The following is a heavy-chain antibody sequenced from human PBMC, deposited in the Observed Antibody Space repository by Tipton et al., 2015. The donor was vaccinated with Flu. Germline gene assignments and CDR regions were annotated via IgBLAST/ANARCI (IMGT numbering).Heavy chain of an antibody. Sequence: TLSLTCTVSGGSISSSSYYWGWIRQPPGKGLEWIGSIYYSGSTYYNPSLKGRVTISVDTSKNQFSLKLSSVTAADTAVYYCARLSYDILTGYYPHLDYWGQGTLVTVSS. CDR2: IYYSGST. J-gene: IGHJ4*02. V-gene: IGHV4-39*01. CDR3: ARLSYDILTGYYPHLDY. CDR1: GGSISSSSYY. D-gene: IGHD3-9*01.